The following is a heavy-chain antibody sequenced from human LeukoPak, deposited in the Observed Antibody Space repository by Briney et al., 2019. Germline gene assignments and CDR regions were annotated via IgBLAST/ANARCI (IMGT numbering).Heavy chain of an antibody. J-gene: IGHJ4*02. V-gene: IGHV4-34*01. CDR3: ARGRQIAVAGNRFHY. Sequence: PETLSLTCAVYGGSFSGYYWSWIRQPPGKGLEWIGEINHSGSTNYNPSLKSRVTISVDTSKNQFSLKLSSVTAADTAVYYCARGRQIAVAGNRFHYWGQGTLVTVSA. CDR1: GGSFSGYY. CDR2: INHSGST. D-gene: IGHD6-19*01.